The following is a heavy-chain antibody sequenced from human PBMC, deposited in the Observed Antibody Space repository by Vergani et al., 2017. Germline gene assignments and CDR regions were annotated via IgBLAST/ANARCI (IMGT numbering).Heavy chain of an antibody. V-gene: IGHV3-9*01. Sequence: EVQLVESGGGLVQPGRSLRLSCAASGFTFDDYAMHWVRQAPGKGLEWVSGISWNSGSIGYADSVKGRFTISRDNAKNSLYLQMNSLRAEDTAVYYCARDRSVADYYYGMDVWGQGTTVTVSS. CDR1: GFTFDDYA. D-gene: IGHD6-19*01. CDR3: ARDRSVADYYYGMDV. CDR2: ISWNSGSI. J-gene: IGHJ6*02.